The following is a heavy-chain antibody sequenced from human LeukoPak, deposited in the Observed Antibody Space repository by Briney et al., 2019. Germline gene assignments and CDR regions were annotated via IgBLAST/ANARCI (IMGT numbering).Heavy chain of an antibody. J-gene: IGHJ4*02. Sequence: ASVKVSCKASGYTFTSYAMHWVRQAPGQRLEWMGWINAGNGNTKYSQKFQGRVTITRDTSASTAYMELSSLRSEDTAVYYCATRGGRAGIVHYWGQGTLVTVSS. D-gene: IGHD1-26*01. CDR2: INAGNGNT. CDR1: GYTFTSYA. V-gene: IGHV1-3*01. CDR3: ATRGGRAGIVHY.